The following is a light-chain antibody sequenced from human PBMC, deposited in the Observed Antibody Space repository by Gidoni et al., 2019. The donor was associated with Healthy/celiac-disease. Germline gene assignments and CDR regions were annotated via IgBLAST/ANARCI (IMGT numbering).Light chain of an antibody. Sequence: VLTQSPGTLSLSPGERATLSCRASHSVSSSYLAWYQQKPGQAPRLLIYGASSRATGIPDRFSGSGSGTDFTLTISRLEPEDFAVYYCQQYGSSPGTFGGGTKVESK. CDR1: HSVSSSY. CDR3: QQYGSSPGT. J-gene: IGKJ4*01. V-gene: IGKV3-20*01. CDR2: GAS.